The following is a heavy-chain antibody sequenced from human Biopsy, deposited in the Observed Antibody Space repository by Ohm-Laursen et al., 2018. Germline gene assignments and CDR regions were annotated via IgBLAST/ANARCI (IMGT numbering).Heavy chain of an antibody. D-gene: IGHD3-22*01. V-gene: IGHV4-59*01. CDR1: GGSIGSFF. CDR3: ARDRGYYSDRTVPGYFDL. Sequence: PSETLSLTCTVFGGSIGSFFWSWIRQPPGKGLEWIGYIYYTGSTDYNPSLQSRVTISVDTSKNHFSLRLRSVTPADTAIYYCARDRGYYSDRTVPGYFDLWGRGPLVTVSS. J-gene: IGHJ2*01. CDR2: IYYTGST.